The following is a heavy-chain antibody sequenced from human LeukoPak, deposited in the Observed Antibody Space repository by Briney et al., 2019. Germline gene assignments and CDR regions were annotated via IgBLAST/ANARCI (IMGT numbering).Heavy chain of an antibody. CDR2: ISYDGSNK. CDR3: ASTDIVGATSPSYYYYGMDV. Sequence: PGRSLRLSCAASGFTFSSYAMHWVRQAPGKGLEGGAVISYDGSNKYYAASVKGRFTISRDNSKNTLYLQMNSLRAEDTAVYYCASTDIVGATSPSYYYYGMDVWGQGTTVTVSS. V-gene: IGHV3-30-3*01. CDR1: GFTFSSYA. J-gene: IGHJ6*02. D-gene: IGHD1-26*01.